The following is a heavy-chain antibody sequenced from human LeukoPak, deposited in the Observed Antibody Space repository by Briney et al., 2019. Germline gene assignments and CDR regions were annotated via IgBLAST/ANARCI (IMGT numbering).Heavy chain of an antibody. CDR2: ISGSGGST. D-gene: IGHD3-10*01. V-gene: IGHV3-23*01. J-gene: IGHJ4*02. CDR1: GFTFSSYG. CDR3: TTDPGVSITMVRGVIILDN. Sequence: GGSLRLSCAASGFTFSSYGMSWVRQAPGKGLEWVSAISGSGGSTYYADSVKGRFTISRDNSKNTLYLQMNSLKSEDTAVYYCTTDPGVSITMVRGVIILDNWGQGTPVTVSS.